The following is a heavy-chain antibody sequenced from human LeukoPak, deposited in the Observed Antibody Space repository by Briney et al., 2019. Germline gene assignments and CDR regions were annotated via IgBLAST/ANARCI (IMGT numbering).Heavy chain of an antibody. V-gene: IGHV4-59*01. CDR2: IYYSGST. CDR3: ARENDSSFFDY. CDR1: GGSISSYY. J-gene: IGHJ4*02. Sequence: SETPSLTCTVSGGSISSYYWSWIRQPPGKGLEWIGYIYYSGSTNYNPSLKSRVTISVDTSKNQFSLKLSSVTAADTAVYYCARENDSSFFDYWGQGTLVTVSS. D-gene: IGHD3-22*01.